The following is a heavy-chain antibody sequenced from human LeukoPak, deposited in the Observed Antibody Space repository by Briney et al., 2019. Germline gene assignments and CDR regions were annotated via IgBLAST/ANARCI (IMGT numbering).Heavy chain of an antibody. V-gene: IGHV3-21*01. D-gene: IGHD1-26*01. J-gene: IGHJ6*03. CDR3: ARDPYSGNYGNYYYYYMDV. CDR1: GFTFNNYN. Sequence: GGSLRLSCAASGFTFNNYNMNWVRQAPGKALEWVSSITSSGTYIFYADSVKGRFTISRDNARNSLYLQMNSLGPEDTAVYYCARDPYSGNYGNYYYYYMDVWGKGTTVTISS. CDR2: ITSSGTYI.